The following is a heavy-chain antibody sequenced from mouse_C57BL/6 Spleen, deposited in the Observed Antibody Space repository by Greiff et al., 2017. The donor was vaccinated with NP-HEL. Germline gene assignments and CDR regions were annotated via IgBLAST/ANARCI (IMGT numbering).Heavy chain of an antibody. V-gene: IGHV5-4*01. CDR3: AREHDSNYHYYAMDY. J-gene: IGHJ4*01. Sequence: EVKLMESGGGLVKPGGSLKLSCAASGFTFSSYAMSWVRQTPEKRLEWVATISDGGSYTYYPDNVKGRFTISRDNAKNNLYLQMSHLKSEDTAMYYCAREHDSNYHYYAMDYWGQGTSVTVSA. CDR1: GFTFSSYA. D-gene: IGHD2-5*01. CDR2: ISDGGSYT.